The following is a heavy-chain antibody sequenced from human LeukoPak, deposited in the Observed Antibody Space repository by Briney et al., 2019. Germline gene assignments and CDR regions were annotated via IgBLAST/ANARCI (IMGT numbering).Heavy chain of an antibody. CDR2: ISGSGGST. D-gene: IGHD6-13*01. Sequence: GGSLRLSCAASGFTFSSYAMSWVRQAPGKGLEWVSAISGSGGSTYYADSVKGRFTISRDNSKNTLYLQMNSLRAEDTAVYYCAKDFAQQLVPYYFDYWGQGTLVTVSS. V-gene: IGHV3-23*01. CDR3: AKDFAQQLVPYYFDY. CDR1: GFTFSSYA. J-gene: IGHJ4*02.